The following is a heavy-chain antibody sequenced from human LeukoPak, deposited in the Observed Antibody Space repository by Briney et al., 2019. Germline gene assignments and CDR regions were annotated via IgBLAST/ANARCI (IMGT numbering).Heavy chain of an antibody. CDR1: GYSFTSYW. CDR3: ASQNPSTVPDDAFDI. J-gene: IGHJ3*02. D-gene: IGHD6-19*01. V-gene: IGHV5-51*01. Sequence: GESLKISCKGSGYSFTSYWIGWVRQMPGKGLEWMGIIYPGDSDTRYSPSFQGQVTISADKSISTAYLQWSSLKASDTAMYYCASQNPSTVPDDAFDIWGQGTMVTVSS. CDR2: IYPGDSDT.